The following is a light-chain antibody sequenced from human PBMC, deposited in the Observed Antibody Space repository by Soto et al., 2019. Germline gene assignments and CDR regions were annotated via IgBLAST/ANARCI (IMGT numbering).Light chain of an antibody. CDR2: GAS. V-gene: IGKV3-20*01. CDR3: HLYGASPPT. CDR1: ESISRDY. Sequence: EIVLTQSPGTLSLSPGQRATLSCRASESISRDYLAWYQQRLGQAPRLLIYGASSGATGIPDRFSGSGSGTDFTLTISRLEPEDFAVFYCHLYGASPPTFGQGTKVEI. J-gene: IGKJ1*01.